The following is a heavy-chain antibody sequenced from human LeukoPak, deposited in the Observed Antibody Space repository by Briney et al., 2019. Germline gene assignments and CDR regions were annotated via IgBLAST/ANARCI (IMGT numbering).Heavy chain of an antibody. J-gene: IGHJ4*02. CDR1: GFTFDDYG. CDR3: AGAYSF. V-gene: IGHV3-30*03. Sequence: PGGSLRLSCAASGFTFDDYGMSWVRQAPGKGLEWVAVISYDGSNKYYADSVKGRFTISRDNSKNTLYLQMNSLRAEDTAVYYCAGAYSFWGQGTLVTVSS. CDR2: ISYDGSNK. D-gene: IGHD5-18*01.